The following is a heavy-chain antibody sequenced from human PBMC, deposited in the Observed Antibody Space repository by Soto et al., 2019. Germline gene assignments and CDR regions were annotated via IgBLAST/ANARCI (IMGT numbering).Heavy chain of an antibody. D-gene: IGHD4-17*01. V-gene: IGHV3-66*01. J-gene: IGHJ6*02. CDR3: ASTKASLHDYGDLYGMDV. Sequence: GGSLRLSCAASGFTVSSNYMSWVRQAPGKGLEWVSVIYSGGSTYYADSVKGRFTISRDNSKNTLYLQMNSLRAEDTAVYYCASTKASLHDYGDLYGMDVWGQGTTVTVSS. CDR2: IYSGGST. CDR1: GFTVSSNY.